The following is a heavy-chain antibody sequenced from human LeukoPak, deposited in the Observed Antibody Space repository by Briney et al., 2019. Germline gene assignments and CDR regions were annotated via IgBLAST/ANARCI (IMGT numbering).Heavy chain of an antibody. D-gene: IGHD2-15*01. J-gene: IGHJ4*02. CDR3: ARDCSGGSCYYRGYFDY. CDR2: ISSSSSTI. Sequence: GGSLRLSCAASGFTFSSYSMNWVRQAPRKGLEWVSYISSSSSTIYYADSVKGRFSISRDNAKKSLYLQMNSLRDEDTAVYYCARDCSGGSCYYRGYFDYWGQGTLVSVSS. V-gene: IGHV3-48*02. CDR1: GFTFSSYS.